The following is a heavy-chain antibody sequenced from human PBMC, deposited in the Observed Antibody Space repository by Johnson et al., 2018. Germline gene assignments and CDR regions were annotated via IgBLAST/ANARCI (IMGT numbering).Heavy chain of an antibody. CDR2: ISYDGSNN. Sequence: QVQLVQSGGGVVQPGRSXRLSCAASGFTFSSYGMHWVRQAPGKGLEWVAVISYDGSNNYYADSVKGRFTISRDNSKNTLYLKMTSLRAEDTAVYYCAKEATAMTVYYYYMDFWGKGTTVTVSS. CDR3: AKEATAMTVYYYYMDF. CDR1: GFTFSSYG. D-gene: IGHD5-18*01. J-gene: IGHJ6*03. V-gene: IGHV3-30*18.